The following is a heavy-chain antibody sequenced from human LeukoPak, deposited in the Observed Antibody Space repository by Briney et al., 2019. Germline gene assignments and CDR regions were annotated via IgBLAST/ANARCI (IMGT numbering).Heavy chain of an antibody. CDR2: ISYDGSNK. Sequence: GGSLRLSCAAYGFTFSSYGMHWVRQAPGKGLEWVAVISYDGSNKYYADSVKGRFTISRDNAKNSLYLQMNSLRAEDTAVYYCARSPYGDYVDYWGQGTLVTVSS. CDR1: GFTFSSYG. D-gene: IGHD4-17*01. J-gene: IGHJ4*02. V-gene: IGHV3-30*03. CDR3: ARSPYGDYVDY.